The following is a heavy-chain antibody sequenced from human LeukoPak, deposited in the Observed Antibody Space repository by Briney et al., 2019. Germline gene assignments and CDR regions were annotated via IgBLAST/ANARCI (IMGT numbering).Heavy chain of an antibody. Sequence: EASVKVSCKASGYTFTSYGISWVRQAPGQGLEWMGWISAYNGNTNYAQKLQGRVTMTTDTSTSTAYMELSSLRSEDTAVYYCARDRSIDGPFDYWGQGTLVTVSS. D-gene: IGHD6-6*01. V-gene: IGHV1-18*01. J-gene: IGHJ4*02. CDR2: ISAYNGNT. CDR3: ARDRSIDGPFDY. CDR1: GYTFTSYG.